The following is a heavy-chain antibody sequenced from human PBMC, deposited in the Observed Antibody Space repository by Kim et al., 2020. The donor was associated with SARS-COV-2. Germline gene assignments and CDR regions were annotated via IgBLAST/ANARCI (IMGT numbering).Heavy chain of an antibody. CDR2: ISVDNGNT. CDR3: ASYLEGYCSGDNCYSGMDV. Sequence: ASVKVSCKASGYMLSSYDISYGIMWVRQAPGQGLEWMGWISVDNGNTHYAQKLQGRVTLTTDTSTKTVYMELRSLRSDDTAVFYCASYLEGYCSGDNCYSGMDVWGQGTTVTVSS. J-gene: IGHJ6*02. CDR1: GYMLSSYDISYG. D-gene: IGHD2-15*01. V-gene: IGHV1-18*01.